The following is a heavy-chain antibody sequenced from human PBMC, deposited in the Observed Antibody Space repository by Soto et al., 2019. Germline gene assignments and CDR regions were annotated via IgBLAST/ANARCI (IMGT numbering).Heavy chain of an antibody. V-gene: IGHV4-39*01. CDR1: GGSISSSSYY. Sequence: SETLSLTCTFSGGSISSSSYYWGWIRQPPGKGLEWIGSIYYSGSTYYNPSLKSRVTISVDTSKNQFSLKLSSVTAADTAVYYCARSTSYYAMAFDIWGQGTMVTVS. CDR3: ARSTSYYAMAFDI. J-gene: IGHJ3*02. D-gene: IGHD1-26*01. CDR2: IYYSGST.